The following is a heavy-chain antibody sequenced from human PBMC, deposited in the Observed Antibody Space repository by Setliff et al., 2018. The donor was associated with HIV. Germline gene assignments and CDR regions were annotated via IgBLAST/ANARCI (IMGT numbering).Heavy chain of an antibody. D-gene: IGHD2-21*02. J-gene: IGHJ3*02. CDR1: GDSISSDFY. CDR2: IYHSGNT. V-gene: IGHV4-38-2*02. Sequence: KPSETLSLTCTVSGDSISSDFYWGWIRQPPGKGLEWIGSIYHSGNTHYMPSLQSRVTISVDMSKNQFSLNLNSVTAADTAVYYCARGQGCGGGCHYAFEMWGQGTMVTVSS. CDR3: ARGQGCGGGCHYAFEM.